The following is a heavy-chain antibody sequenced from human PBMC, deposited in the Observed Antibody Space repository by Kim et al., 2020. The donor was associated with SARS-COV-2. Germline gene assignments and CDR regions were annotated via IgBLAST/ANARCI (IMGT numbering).Heavy chain of an antibody. J-gene: IGHJ6*02. Sequence: LETLSLTCAVYGGSFSGYYWSWIRQPPVKGLEWIGEIHHSGSTNYNPSLKSRVTISVDTSKNQFSLKLSSVTAADTAVYYCARKGPYPYCSSTSCYGLDGYYYYGMDVWGQGTTVTVSS. CDR3: ARKGPYPYCSSTSCYGLDGYYYYGMDV. V-gene: IGHV4-34*01. D-gene: IGHD2-2*01. CDR1: GGSFSGYY. CDR2: IHHSGST.